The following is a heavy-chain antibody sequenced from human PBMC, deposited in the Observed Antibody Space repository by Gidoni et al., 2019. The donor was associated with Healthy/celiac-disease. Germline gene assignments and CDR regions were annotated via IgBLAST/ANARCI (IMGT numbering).Heavy chain of an antibody. V-gene: IGHV4-39*01. Sequence: QLQLQEPGPGLVKPSETLSLTCTVYGGPIISSSYYWGWFRQPPGKGLEWIGSIYYCGSTYYNPSLTCRVTISVDTSKNQFALKLSSVTAAYTAVYYCARRLLFSWFDPWGQGTLVTVSS. D-gene: IGHD2-21*02. CDR3: ARRLLFSWFDP. CDR2: IYYCGST. CDR1: GGPIISSSYY. J-gene: IGHJ5*02.